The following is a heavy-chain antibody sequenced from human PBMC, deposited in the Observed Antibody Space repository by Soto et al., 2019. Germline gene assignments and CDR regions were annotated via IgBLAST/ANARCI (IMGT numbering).Heavy chain of an antibody. CDR1: GYSFTNYW. Sequence: EVQLVQSGAEVKKPGESLKISCKGSGYSFTNYWIGWVRQMPGKGLEWMRIIYPGDSDTRYSPSFQGQVTISADKSISTAYLQWSSLKASDTAMYYCARCYGSGSYYTPFDYWGQGTLVTVSS. J-gene: IGHJ4*02. V-gene: IGHV5-51*01. CDR3: ARCYGSGSYYTPFDY. D-gene: IGHD3-10*01. CDR2: IYPGDSDT.